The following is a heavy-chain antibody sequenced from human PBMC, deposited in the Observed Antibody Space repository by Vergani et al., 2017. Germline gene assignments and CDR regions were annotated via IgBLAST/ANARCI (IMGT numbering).Heavy chain of an antibody. CDR2: INWNSDSI. V-gene: IGHV3-9*01. CDR1: GFTFDDYA. Sequence: VQLVESGGGVVQPGRSLILSCAASGFTFDDYAMHWVRQAPGKGLEWVSGINWNSDSIAYADSVKGRFTISRDNAKNSLYLQMNSLRAEDTALYYCVKXIAASGNYWYFDLWGRGTLVTVSS. D-gene: IGHD6-13*01. CDR3: VKXIAASGNYWYFDL. J-gene: IGHJ2*01.